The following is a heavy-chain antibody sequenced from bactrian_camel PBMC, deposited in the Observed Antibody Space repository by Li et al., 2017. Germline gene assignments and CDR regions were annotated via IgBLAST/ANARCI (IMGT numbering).Heavy chain of an antibody. V-gene: IGHV3S1*01. CDR1: GYTYSSNC. CDR3: AKDRGRLDYELGTTSDY. CDR2: IYTGGGST. J-gene: IGHJ4*01. Sequence: QVQLVESGGGSVQAGGSLRLSCAASGYTYSSNCMGWFRQAPGKEREGVAAIYTGGGSTYYADSVKGRFTISQDNAKNTLYLQLNSLKTEDTAMYYCAKDRGRLDYELGTTSDYWGQGTQVTVS. D-gene: IGHD5*01.